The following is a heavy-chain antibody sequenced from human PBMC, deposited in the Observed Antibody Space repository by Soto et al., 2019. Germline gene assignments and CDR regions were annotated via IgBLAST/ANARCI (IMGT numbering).Heavy chain of an antibody. J-gene: IGHJ5*02. V-gene: IGHV2-5*02. Sequence: SGPTLVNPTQTLTLTCTFSGFSLSTSGVGLGWIRQPPGKALEWLALIYWDDDKHYNPSLKNRLTITKDASKNQVVLTMTDMDPVDTATYYCAHRPLYSNSVPWFDPWGQGTLVTVSS. D-gene: IGHD6-13*01. CDR3: AHRPLYSNSVPWFDP. CDR2: IYWDDDK. CDR1: GFSLSTSGVG.